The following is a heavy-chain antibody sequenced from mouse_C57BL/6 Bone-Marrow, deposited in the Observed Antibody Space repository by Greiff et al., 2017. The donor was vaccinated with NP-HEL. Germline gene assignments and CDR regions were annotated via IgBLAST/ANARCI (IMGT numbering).Heavy chain of an antibody. CDR3: ARFSYGSSYDY. CDR1: GYTFTSYD. V-gene: IGHV1-85*01. CDR2: IYPRDGST. Sequence: VQLQQSGPELVKPGASVKLSCTASGYTFTSYDINWVKQRPGQGLEWLGWIYPRDGSTTYNEKFKGKATLTVDTSSSTSYMELHSLTSEDSAVYFCARFSYGSSYDYWGQGTTLTVSS. J-gene: IGHJ2*01. D-gene: IGHD1-1*01.